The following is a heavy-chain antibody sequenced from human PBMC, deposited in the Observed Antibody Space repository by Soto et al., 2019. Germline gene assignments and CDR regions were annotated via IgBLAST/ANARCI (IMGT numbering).Heavy chain of an antibody. CDR3: SRRAPEGFDP. CDR1: GGSISSYY. CDR2: IYYSGST. Sequence: SETLSLTCTVSGGSISSYYWSWIRQPPGKGLEWIGYIYYSGSTNYNPSLKSRVTLSVDTSKNQFSLKLTSVTAADTALYYCSRRAPEGFDPWGQGTLVTVSS. J-gene: IGHJ5*02. V-gene: IGHV4-59*08.